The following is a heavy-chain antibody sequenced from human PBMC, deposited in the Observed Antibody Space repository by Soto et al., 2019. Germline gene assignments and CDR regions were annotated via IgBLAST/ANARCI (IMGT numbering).Heavy chain of an antibody. CDR2: VGTANANT. J-gene: IGHJ4*02. CDR1: GYTFTAYG. D-gene: IGHD3-9*01. V-gene: IGHV1-18*01. Sequence: QVQLVQSGPEVTMPGASVKVSCKTSGYTFTAYGLAWLRQAPGQMPEWLGWVGTANANTNYAEKVQGRVTMTSDRSTTTTSMELRCLRSDDTAVYYCARELNTDPTAYYSFAYWGQRTLVTVS. CDR3: ARELNTDPTAYYSFAY.